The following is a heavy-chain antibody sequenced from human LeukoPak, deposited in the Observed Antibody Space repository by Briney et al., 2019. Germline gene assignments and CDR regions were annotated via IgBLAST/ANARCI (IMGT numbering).Heavy chain of an antibody. J-gene: IGHJ4*02. CDR1: GGSISSSSYY. D-gene: IGHD3-10*01. V-gene: IGHV4-39*01. CDR2: IYYSGST. Sequence: SETLSLTCTVSGGSISSSSYYWGWIRQPPGKGLEWIGSIYYSGSTYYNPSLKSRVTISVDTSKNQFSLKLSSVTAADTAVYYCARGPNLAYYYGSGSYDNWGQGTLVTVSS. CDR3: ARGPNLAYYYGSGSYDN.